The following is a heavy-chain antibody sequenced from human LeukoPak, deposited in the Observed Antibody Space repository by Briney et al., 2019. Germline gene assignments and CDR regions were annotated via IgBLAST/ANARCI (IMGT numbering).Heavy chain of an antibody. CDR2: IYHSGSP. Sequence: SETLSLTCAVSGGSISSNNWWGWVRQPPGKGLEWIGEIYHSGSPNYNPSLKSRVTISVDKSRNHFSLNLSSVTAADTAVYYCARDRDYFDYWGQGTLVTVSS. J-gene: IGHJ4*02. CDR3: ARDRDYFDY. CDR1: GGSISSNNW. V-gene: IGHV4-4*02.